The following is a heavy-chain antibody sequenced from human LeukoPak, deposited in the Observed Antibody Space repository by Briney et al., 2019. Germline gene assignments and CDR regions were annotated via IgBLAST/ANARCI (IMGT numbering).Heavy chain of an antibody. CDR3: ARVMVRGVIIAKNYFQH. J-gene: IGHJ1*01. CDR1: GGSISSHF. D-gene: IGHD3-10*01. V-gene: IGHV4-59*08. CDR2: IYHSGGT. Sequence: SETLSLTCTVSGGSISSHFWSWIRQPPGKGLEWIGYIYHSGGTNYNPSLKSRVTISVDTSKNQFSLKLSSVTAADTAVYYCARVMVRGVIIAKNYFQHWGQGTLVTVSS.